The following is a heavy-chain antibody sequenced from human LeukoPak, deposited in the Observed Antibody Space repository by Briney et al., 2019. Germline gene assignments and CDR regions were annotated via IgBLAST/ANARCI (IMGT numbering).Heavy chain of an antibody. CDR3: ARNHGGWFDS. D-gene: IGHD4-23*01. Sequence: PSETLSLTFTVSGGSISNFYWSWIRQPPGKGLEWIGYIYYSGTTKYNPSLKSRVTISVDTSKNQFSLKLNSVTAADTAVYYCARNHGGWFDSWGQGTLVTVSS. CDR2: IYYSGTT. V-gene: IGHV4-59*01. J-gene: IGHJ5*01. CDR1: GGSISNFY.